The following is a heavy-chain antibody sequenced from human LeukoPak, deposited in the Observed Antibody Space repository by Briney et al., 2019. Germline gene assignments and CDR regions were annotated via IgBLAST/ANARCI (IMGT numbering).Heavy chain of an antibody. D-gene: IGHD3-22*01. V-gene: IGHV5-51*01. CDR1: GYNFTPYW. CDR2: IFPGGSDT. CDR3: VRRASYYDGLDY. Sequence: GESLKISCKASGYNFTPYWIGWVRQMPGRGLEWMGIIFPGGSDTKYSPSFQGQVSISADKSISTAYLQWSSLKTSDTAMYYCVRRASYYDGLDYWGQGTLVTVSS. J-gene: IGHJ4*02.